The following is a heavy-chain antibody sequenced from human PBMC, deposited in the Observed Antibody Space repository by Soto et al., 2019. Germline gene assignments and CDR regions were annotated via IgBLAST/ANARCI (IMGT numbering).Heavy chain of an antibody. J-gene: IGHJ6*03. CDR1: GGSISSSSYY. CDR3: ARTVTNPLYYYYYMDV. V-gene: IGHV4-39*01. Sequence: SETLSLTCTVSGGSISSSSYYWGWIRQPPGKGLEWIGSIYYSGSTYYNQSLKSRVTISVDTSKNQFSLKLSSVTAADTAVYYCARTVTNPLYYYYYMDVGGKGTRVTFS. CDR2: IYYSGST. D-gene: IGHD4-4*01.